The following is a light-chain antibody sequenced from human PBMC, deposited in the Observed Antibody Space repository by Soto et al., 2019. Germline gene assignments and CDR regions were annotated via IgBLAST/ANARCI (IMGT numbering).Light chain of an antibody. Sequence: DIQMTQSPSSLSASVGDRVTITCRASQNIKTFLNWYQQTPGKAPKLLVYAAFTLQSGVPSRFSCSGSGPDFALTISNLQPEDFAIYYCQQTYSTPYTFGQGTKVELK. CDR2: AAF. CDR1: QNIKTF. V-gene: IGKV1-39*01. CDR3: QQTYSTPYT. J-gene: IGKJ2*01.